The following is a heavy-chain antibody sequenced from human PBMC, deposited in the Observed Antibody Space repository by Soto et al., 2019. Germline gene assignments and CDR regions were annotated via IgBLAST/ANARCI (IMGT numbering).Heavy chain of an antibody. V-gene: IGHV4-34*01. D-gene: IGHD6-19*01. Sequence: PSETLSLTCAVYGGSFSGYYWSWIRQPPGKGLEWIGEINHSGSTNYNPSLKSRVTISVDTSKNQFSLKLSSVTAADTAVYYCARAHSSGWYPYYFDYWGQGTLVTVSS. CDR3: ARAHSSGWYPYYFDY. J-gene: IGHJ4*02. CDR2: INHSGST. CDR1: GGSFSGYY.